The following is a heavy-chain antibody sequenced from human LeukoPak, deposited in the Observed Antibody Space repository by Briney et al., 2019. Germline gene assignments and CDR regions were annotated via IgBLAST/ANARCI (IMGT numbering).Heavy chain of an antibody. V-gene: IGHV4-59*01. D-gene: IGHD2-2*02. J-gene: IGHJ4*02. CDR3: ARVHIPLWYFDY. CDR2: IYYRGST. CDR1: GGSISSYY. Sequence: SETLSLTCTVSGGSISSYYWSWIRQPPGKGLEWIGYIYYRGSTNYNPSLKSRVTISVDTSKNQFSLQLSAVTAADTAVYYCARVHIPLWYFDYWGQGTLVTVSS.